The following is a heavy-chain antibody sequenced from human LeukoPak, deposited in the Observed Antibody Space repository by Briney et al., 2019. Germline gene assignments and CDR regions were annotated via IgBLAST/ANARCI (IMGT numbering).Heavy chain of an antibody. CDR2: IYSGGST. V-gene: IGHV3-53*05. CDR1: GFTVSSNY. D-gene: IGHD2-21*02. J-gene: IGHJ6*03. CDR3: ARVTATNYYYYMDV. Sequence: GGSLRLPCAASGFTVSSNYMSWVRQAPGKGLEWVSVIYSGGSTYYADSVKGRFTISRDNSKSTLYIQMGSLRAEDMAVYYCARVTATNYYYYMDVWGKGTTVTVSS.